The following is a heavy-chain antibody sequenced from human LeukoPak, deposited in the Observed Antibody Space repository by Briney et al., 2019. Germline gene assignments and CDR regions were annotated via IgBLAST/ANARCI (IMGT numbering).Heavy chain of an antibody. Sequence: PSETLSLTCTVSGGSISSYYWSWIRQPPGKGLEWIGYIYYSGSTNYNPSLKSRVTISVDTSKSQFSLKLSSVTAADTAMYYCASTLAFFDIVSTTYYFDYWGQGTLVTVSS. CDR2: IYYSGST. CDR3: ASTLAFFDIVSTTYYFDY. J-gene: IGHJ4*02. V-gene: IGHV4-59*01. CDR1: GGSISSYY. D-gene: IGHD5/OR15-5a*01.